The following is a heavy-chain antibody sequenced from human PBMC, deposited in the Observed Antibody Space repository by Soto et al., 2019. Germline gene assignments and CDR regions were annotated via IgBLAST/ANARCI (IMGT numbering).Heavy chain of an antibody. CDR3: ARVGGYDYFAGYFDY. D-gene: IGHD5-12*01. V-gene: IGHV4-59*12. CDR2: IYYTGST. J-gene: IGHJ4*02. CDR1: GGSINSYY. Sequence: SETLSLTCTVSGGSINSYYWSWIRQPPGKGLEWIGQIYYTGSTNYNPSLKSRVTISVDKSKNQFSLKLSSVTAADTAVYYCARVGGYDYFAGYFDYWGQGTLVTVSS.